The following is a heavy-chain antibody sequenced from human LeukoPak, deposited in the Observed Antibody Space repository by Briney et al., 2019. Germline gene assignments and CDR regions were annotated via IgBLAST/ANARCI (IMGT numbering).Heavy chain of an antibody. CDR1: GGSIGSYY. Sequence: SETLSLTCTVSGGSIGSYYWSWIRQPPGKGLEWIGYIYYSGSTNYNPSLKSRVTISVDTSKNQFSLKLSSVTAADTAVYYCASSHLSVALFDYWGQGTLVTVSS. CDR3: ASSHLSVALFDY. CDR2: IYYSGST. V-gene: IGHV4-59*01. J-gene: IGHJ4*02. D-gene: IGHD2-15*01.